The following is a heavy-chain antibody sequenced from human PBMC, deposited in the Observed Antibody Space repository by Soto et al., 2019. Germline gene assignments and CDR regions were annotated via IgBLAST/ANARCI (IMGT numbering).Heavy chain of an antibody. Sequence: QLHLQESGSGLVKPSQTLSLTCAVSGDSISTGGFSWTWIRQPPGGGLEWIGNIYHSGTASYNPALTSRFTISIDISTNLFSLTLRSVTAADTALYFCARDRRSLYYDGSGLDYWAQGTLVAVSS. J-gene: IGHJ4*02. CDR2: IYHSGTA. D-gene: IGHD3-22*01. V-gene: IGHV4-30-2*01. CDR1: GDSISTGGFS. CDR3: ARDRRSLYYDGSGLDY.